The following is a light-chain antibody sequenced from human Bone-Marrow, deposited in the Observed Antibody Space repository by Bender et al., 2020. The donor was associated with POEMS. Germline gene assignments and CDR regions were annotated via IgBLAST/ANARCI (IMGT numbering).Light chain of an antibody. CDR3: QVWDDTSDHWV. J-gene: IGLJ3*02. V-gene: IGLV3-10*01. CDR1: ALPKRY. CDR2: EDS. Sequence: SYELTQPPSVSVSPGQTAGITCSGDALPKRYAYWYQQKSGQAPVLVIYEDSKRPSGIPERFSGSSSGNTATLTITRVEAGDEADYFCQVWDDTSDHWVFGGGTNLTVL.